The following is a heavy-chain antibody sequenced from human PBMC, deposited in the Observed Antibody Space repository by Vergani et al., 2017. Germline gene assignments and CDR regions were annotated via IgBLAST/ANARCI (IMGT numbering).Heavy chain of an antibody. J-gene: IGHJ4*02. Sequence: QVQLQESGPGLVKPSETLSLTCTVSGGSISSYYWSWIRQPPGKGLEWIGYIYYSGSTNSNPSLKSRVTISVDTSKNQFSLKLSSVTAADTAVYYCARGFTDYYGSGSYPFYFDYWGQGTLVTVSS. CDR1: GGSISSYY. D-gene: IGHD3-10*01. CDR3: ARGFTDYYGSGSYPFYFDY. V-gene: IGHV4-59*01. CDR2: IYYSGST.